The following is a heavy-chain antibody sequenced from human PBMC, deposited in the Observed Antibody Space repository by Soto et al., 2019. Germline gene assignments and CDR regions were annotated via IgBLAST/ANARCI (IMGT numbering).Heavy chain of an antibody. CDR2: INYSGNT. V-gene: IGHV4-34*01. J-gene: IGHJ4*02. Sequence: PSETLSLTCAVHGGPFSGYYWSWIRQPPGKGLEWIGEINYSGNTSYTPSLKSRVTISVDTSKKHFSLKLSSVTAADTAVYYCARGIGGTSDYWGQGTLVTVSS. D-gene: IGHD2-15*01. CDR3: ARGIGGTSDY. CDR1: GGPFSGYY.